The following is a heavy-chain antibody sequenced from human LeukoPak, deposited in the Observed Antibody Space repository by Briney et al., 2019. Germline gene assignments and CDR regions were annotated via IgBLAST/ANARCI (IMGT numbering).Heavy chain of an antibody. Sequence: GGSLRLSCAASGFPFRSYGMHWVRQAPGKGLEWVAIMWYDGSNKYYADSVKGRFTISRDNSKNTLYLRMNGLRAEDTAVYYCAKGREEDGYNDFDYWGQGTLVTVSS. CDR1: GFPFRSYG. J-gene: IGHJ4*02. V-gene: IGHV3-33*06. CDR3: AKGREEDGYNDFDY. D-gene: IGHD5-24*01. CDR2: MWYDGSNK.